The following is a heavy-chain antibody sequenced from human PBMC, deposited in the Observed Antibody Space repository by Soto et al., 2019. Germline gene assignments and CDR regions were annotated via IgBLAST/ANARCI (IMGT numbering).Heavy chain of an antibody. J-gene: IGHJ4*02. D-gene: IGHD3-9*01. CDR3: AHKGPEDWPLDE. V-gene: IGHV2-5*02. CDR1: GFSLSTSGVG. CDR2: IYWDDSK. Sequence: QITLKESGPTLVRPTQTLTLTCAFSGFSLSTSGVGVGWIRQPPGKALEWLAVIYWDDSKHYSPSLRSRLTITKDTSKNQVVLTMTNMDPMDTGTYYCAHKGPEDWPLDEWGQGTLVTVSS.